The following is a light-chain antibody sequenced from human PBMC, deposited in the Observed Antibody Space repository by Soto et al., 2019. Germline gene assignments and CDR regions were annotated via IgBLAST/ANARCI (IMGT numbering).Light chain of an antibody. CDR1: SSNIGAGYD. Sequence: QSVLTQPPSVSGAPGQRVTFSCTGSSSNIGAGYDVHWYQQPPGTAPKLLIYVNINRPSGVPDRFSGSKSGTSASLAITGLQAEDEAEYYCQSYDSSLSAYVFGTGTKVTVL. J-gene: IGLJ1*01. CDR3: QSYDSSLSAYV. CDR2: VNI. V-gene: IGLV1-40*01.